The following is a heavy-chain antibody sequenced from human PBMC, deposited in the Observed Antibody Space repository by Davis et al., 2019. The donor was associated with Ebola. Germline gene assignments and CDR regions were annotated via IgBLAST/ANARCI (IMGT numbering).Heavy chain of an antibody. D-gene: IGHD6-13*01. CDR3: ARDGIAAYYYYGMDV. V-gene: IGHV1-69*13. Sequence: SVKVSCKASGETFSTSAITWVRQAPGQGLEWMGGIIPFFGTASYAQKFQGRVTITADESTSTAYMELSSLRSEDTAVYYCARDGIAAYYYYGMDVWGQGATVTVSS. CDR1: GETFSTSA. J-gene: IGHJ6*02. CDR2: IIPFFGTA.